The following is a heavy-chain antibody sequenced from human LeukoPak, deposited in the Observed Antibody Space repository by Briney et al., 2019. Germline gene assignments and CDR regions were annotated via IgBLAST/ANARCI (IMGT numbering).Heavy chain of an antibody. J-gene: IGHJ1*01. Sequence: GGSLRLSCAASGFTFSRYTMFWVRQAPEKGLEWISYISSSGSAIYYADSVKGRFTISRDNAKNSLYLQMNSLRAEDTAVYYCARAPSEIGGYYPEYFRHWGQGTLVTVSS. D-gene: IGHD3-22*01. V-gene: IGHV3-48*01. CDR2: ISSSGSAI. CDR3: ARAPSEIGGYYPEYFRH. CDR1: GFTFSRYT.